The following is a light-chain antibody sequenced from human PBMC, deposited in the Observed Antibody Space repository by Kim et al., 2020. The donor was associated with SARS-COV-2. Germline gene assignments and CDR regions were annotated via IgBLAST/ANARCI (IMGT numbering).Light chain of an antibody. CDR2: DAS. Sequence: WSPGESATLSCRASQSISNNLIWYQQKPGQAPRPLIYDASKRATGIPARFSGSGSGTDFTLTISSLEPEDFAVYYCQQRSTWPQTFGQGTKLEI. CDR1: QSISNN. CDR3: QQRSTWPQT. V-gene: IGKV3-11*01. J-gene: IGKJ2*01.